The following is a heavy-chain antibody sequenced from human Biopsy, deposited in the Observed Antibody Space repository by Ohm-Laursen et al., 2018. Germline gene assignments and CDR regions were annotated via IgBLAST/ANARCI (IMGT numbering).Heavy chain of an antibody. CDR3: ARAKLEPVYYYYGMDV. CDR2: INTEYGNT. V-gene: IGHV1-18*01. J-gene: IGHJ6*02. CDR1: GYTFTSYG. Sequence: GASVKVSCKASGYTFTSYGISWVRQAPGQGLGWMGWINTEYGNTIYAQNLQGRVTMTADTSTSTAYMEVTSLRSDDTAVYYCARAKLEPVYYYYGMDVWGQGTTVTVSS. D-gene: IGHD1-1*01.